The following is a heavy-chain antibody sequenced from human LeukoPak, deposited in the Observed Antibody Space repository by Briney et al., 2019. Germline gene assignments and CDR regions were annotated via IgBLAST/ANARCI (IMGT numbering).Heavy chain of an antibody. Sequence: GGSLRLSCAASGFTFSIYSMNWVRQAPGKGLEWVSYISRSGSSIYYADSVKGRFTVSRDNSKNSLYLQMNSLRDEDTAVYFCARADYDNSGYYVKFDYWGQGTLVTVSS. J-gene: IGHJ4*02. CDR3: ARADYDNSGYYVKFDY. CDR1: GFTFSIYS. D-gene: IGHD3-22*01. CDR2: ISRSGSSI. V-gene: IGHV3-48*02.